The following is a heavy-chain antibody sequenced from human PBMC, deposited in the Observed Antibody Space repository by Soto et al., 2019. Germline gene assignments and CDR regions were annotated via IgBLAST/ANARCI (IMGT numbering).Heavy chain of an antibody. D-gene: IGHD5-18*01. V-gene: IGHV3-73*01. Sequence: GSLRLSCAASGFTFSGSAMHWVRQASGKGLEWVGRIRSKANSYATAYAASVKGRFTISRDDSKNTAYLQMNSLKTGDTAVYYCTRHRGDGYSYGRNKFDYWGQGTLVTVSS. CDR2: IRSKANSYAT. CDR1: GFTFSGSA. J-gene: IGHJ4*02. CDR3: TRHRGDGYSYGRNKFDY.